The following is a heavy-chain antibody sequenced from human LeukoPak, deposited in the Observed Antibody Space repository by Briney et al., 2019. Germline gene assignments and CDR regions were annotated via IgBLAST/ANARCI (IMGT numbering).Heavy chain of an antibody. CDR2: ISGSGGST. J-gene: IGHJ4*02. CDR1: GFTFSNYA. Sequence: PGGSLRLSCAASGFTFSNYAMTWVRLAPGKGLEWVSAISGSGGSTYYADSVKGRFTISRDNSKNTLYLQMNSLRAEDTAVYYCAKEVSYNWNHNWGQGTLVTVSS. D-gene: IGHD1-20*01. V-gene: IGHV3-23*01. CDR3: AKEVSYNWNHN.